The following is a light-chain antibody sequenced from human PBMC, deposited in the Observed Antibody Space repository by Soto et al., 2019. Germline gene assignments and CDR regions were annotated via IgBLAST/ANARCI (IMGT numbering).Light chain of an antibody. CDR2: DNY. V-gene: IGLV1-51*01. J-gene: IGLJ2*01. CDR3: GTWDSSLSGAV. CDR1: SSDVGGYNY. Sequence: QSALTQPASVSGSPGQSITISCTGTSSDVGGYNYVSWYQQYPGKAPKLIIYDNYKRPSGIPDRFSGSKSGASATLGITGLQTGDEADYYCGTWDSSLSGAVFGGGTKLTVL.